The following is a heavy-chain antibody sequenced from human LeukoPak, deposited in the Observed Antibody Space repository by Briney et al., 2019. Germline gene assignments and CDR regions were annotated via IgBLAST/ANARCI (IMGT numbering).Heavy chain of an antibody. V-gene: IGHV4-34*01. Sequence: PSETLSLTCAVYGGSFIGYYWSWIRQPPGKGLEWIGEINHSGSTNYNPSLKSRVTISVDTSKNQFSLKLSSVTAADTAVYYCARVKGRITIFGVVISPNWFDPWGQGALVTVSS. CDR1: GGSFIGYY. CDR2: INHSGST. CDR3: ARVKGRITIFGVVISPNWFDP. J-gene: IGHJ5*02. D-gene: IGHD3-3*01.